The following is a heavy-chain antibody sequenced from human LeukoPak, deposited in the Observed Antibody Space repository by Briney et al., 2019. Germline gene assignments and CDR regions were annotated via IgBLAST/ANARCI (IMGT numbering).Heavy chain of an antibody. Sequence: SETLSLTCAVSGGSISSYYWSWIRQPPGKGLEWIAYIYYTGSTNYNPSLKSRVTISVDTSENQFSLKLSSVTAADTAVYYCARLTYYDFLTGYYTESNWFDPWGQGTLVTVSS. V-gene: IGHV4-59*01. D-gene: IGHD3-9*01. CDR1: GGSISSYY. CDR3: ARLTYYDFLTGYYTESNWFDP. CDR2: IYYTGST. J-gene: IGHJ5*02.